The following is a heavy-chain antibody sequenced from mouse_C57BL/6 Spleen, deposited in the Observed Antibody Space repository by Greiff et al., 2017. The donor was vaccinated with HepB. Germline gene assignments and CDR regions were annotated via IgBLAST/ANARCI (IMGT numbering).Heavy chain of an antibody. Sequence: VQLQESGAELVRPGSSVKLSCKASGYTFTSYWMHWVKQRPIQGLEWIGNIDPSDSETHYNQKFKDKATLTVDKSSSTAYMQLSSLTSEDSAVYYCARRTGTGYFDVWGTGTTVTVSS. CDR3: ARRTGTGYFDV. CDR1: GYTFTSYW. J-gene: IGHJ1*03. D-gene: IGHD4-1*01. V-gene: IGHV1-52*01. CDR2: IDPSDSET.